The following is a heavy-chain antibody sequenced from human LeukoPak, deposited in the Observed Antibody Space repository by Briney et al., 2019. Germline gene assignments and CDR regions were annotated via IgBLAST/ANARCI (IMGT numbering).Heavy chain of an antibody. V-gene: IGHV3-21*01. CDR2: ISSSSSYI. J-gene: IGHJ4*02. CDR1: GFTFSSYS. D-gene: IGHD3-22*01. Sequence: GGSLRLSCAASGFTFSSYSMNWVRQAPGKGLEWVSSISSSSSYIYYAVSVKGRFTISRDNAKNSLYLQMNSLRAEDTAVYYCARSIYDSSGYYMSHLDYWGQGTLVTVSS. CDR3: ARSIYDSSGYYMSHLDY.